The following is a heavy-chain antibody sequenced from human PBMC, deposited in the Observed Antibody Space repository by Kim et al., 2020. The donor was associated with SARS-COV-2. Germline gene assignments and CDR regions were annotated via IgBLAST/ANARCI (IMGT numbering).Heavy chain of an antibody. Sequence: GGSLRLSCAASGFTFSSYAMHWVRQAPGKGLEWVAVISYDGSNKYYADSVKGRFTISRDNSKNTLYLQMNSLRAEDTAVYYCARTPTVLYYMDVWGKGTT. J-gene: IGHJ6*03. CDR1: GFTFSSYA. CDR3: ARTPTVLYYMDV. D-gene: IGHD4-4*01. CDR2: ISYDGSNK. V-gene: IGHV3-30*04.